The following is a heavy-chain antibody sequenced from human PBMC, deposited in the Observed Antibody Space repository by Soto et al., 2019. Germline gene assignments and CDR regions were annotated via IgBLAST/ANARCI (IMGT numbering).Heavy chain of an antibody. Sequence: ASVKVSCKASGFTFTSSAVQWVRQARGRRLEWIGWIVVGSGNTNYAQKFQERVTITRDMSTSTAYMELSSLRSEDTAVYYCAAEPTYYYDSSGPRPWGQGTLVTVSS. J-gene: IGHJ5*02. CDR2: IVVGSGNT. CDR3: AAEPTYYYDSSGPRP. CDR1: GFTFTSSA. V-gene: IGHV1-58*01. D-gene: IGHD3-22*01.